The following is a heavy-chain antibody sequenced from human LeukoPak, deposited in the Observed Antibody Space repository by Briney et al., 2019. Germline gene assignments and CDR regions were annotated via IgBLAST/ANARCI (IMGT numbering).Heavy chain of an antibody. Sequence: GGSLRLSCAASGFTFSGYWMFWVRQVPGKGLMWVSRINGVGSETTYADTVKGRFTISRDNAKNTLYLQMNSLRDEDTAVYYCAREVTSGYWGQGTLVTVSS. D-gene: IGHD6-6*01. J-gene: IGHJ4*02. CDR3: AREVTSGY. V-gene: IGHV3-74*01. CDR2: INGVGSET. CDR1: GFTFSGYW.